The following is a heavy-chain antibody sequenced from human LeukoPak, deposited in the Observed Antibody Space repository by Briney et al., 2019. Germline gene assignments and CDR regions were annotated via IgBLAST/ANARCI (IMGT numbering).Heavy chain of an antibody. V-gene: IGHV3-53*01. J-gene: IGHJ6*02. CDR3: ARDRVEVTTSMLGGVKRTVTDDYGMEI. D-gene: IGHD3-16*01. Sequence: GGSLRLSCGASGFTVSNNHISWVRQAPGKGLEWVSITYSDGTTYYADSVKGRFTISRDNSRNTLYVQMNSLRAEDTAVYFCARDRVEVTTSMLGGVKRTVTDDYGMEIWGQGTTVTVSS. CDR1: GFTVSNNH. CDR2: TYSDGTT.